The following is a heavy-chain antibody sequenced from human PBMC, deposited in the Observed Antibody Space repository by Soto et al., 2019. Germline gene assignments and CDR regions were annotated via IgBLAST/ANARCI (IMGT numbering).Heavy chain of an antibody. CDR2: INSDGSST. D-gene: IGHD1-1*01. Sequence: PWGSLRLSCAASGFTFSSYWMHWVRQAPGKGLVWVSRINSDGSSTSYADSVKGRFTISRDNAKNTLYLQMNSLRAEDTAVYYCARVNDYFNAFDIWGQGTMVTVSS. CDR1: GFTFSSYW. J-gene: IGHJ3*02. CDR3: ARVNDYFNAFDI. V-gene: IGHV3-74*01.